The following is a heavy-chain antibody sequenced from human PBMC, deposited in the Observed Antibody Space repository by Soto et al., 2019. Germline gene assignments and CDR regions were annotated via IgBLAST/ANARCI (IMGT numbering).Heavy chain of an antibody. D-gene: IGHD2-8*01. CDR2: IYYSGGT. V-gene: IGHV4-59*01. CDR3: ARDFSFRFRALMYDY. J-gene: IGHJ4*02. CDR1: GGSISSYY. Sequence: PSETLSLTCTVSGGSISSYYWSWIRQPPGKGLEWIGYIYYSGGTNYNPSLKSRVPISVDTSKNQFSLKLSSVTAADTAVYYCARDFSFRFRALMYDYSGPTPLVSV.